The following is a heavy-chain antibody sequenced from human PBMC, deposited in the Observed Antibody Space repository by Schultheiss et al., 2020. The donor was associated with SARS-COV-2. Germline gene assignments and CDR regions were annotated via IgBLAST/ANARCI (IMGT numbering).Heavy chain of an antibody. J-gene: IGHJ4*02. D-gene: IGHD2-15*01. V-gene: IGHV3-23*01. CDR2: IMGSSART. Sequence: GGSLRLSCAASGFTFSSYAMSWVRQAPGQGLEWVGGIMGSSARTGYADSVKGRFTISRDNSKNTLYLQMNSLRAEDTAVYYCAKGTGGGSYYDYWGQGTLVTVSS. CDR1: GFTFSSYA. CDR3: AKGTGGGSYYDY.